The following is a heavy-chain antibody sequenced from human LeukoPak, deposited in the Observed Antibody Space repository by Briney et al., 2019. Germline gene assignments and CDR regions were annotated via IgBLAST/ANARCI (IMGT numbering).Heavy chain of an antibody. J-gene: IGHJ4*02. V-gene: IGHV3-21*01. Sequence: GGSLRLSCAASGFTFSSYSMNWVRQAPGKGLEWVSSISSSSSYIYYADSVKGRFTISRDNAKNSLYLQMNSLRAEDTAVYYCARECYDILTGYSLDDYWGQGTLVTVSS. CDR2: ISSSSSYI. CDR1: GFTFSSYS. CDR3: ARECYDILTGYSLDDY. D-gene: IGHD3-9*01.